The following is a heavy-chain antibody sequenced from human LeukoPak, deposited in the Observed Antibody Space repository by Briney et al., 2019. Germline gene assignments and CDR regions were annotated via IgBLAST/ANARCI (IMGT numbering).Heavy chain of an antibody. J-gene: IGHJ4*02. CDR1: GFTFSNFA. V-gene: IGHV3-30*04. Sequence: GRSLRLSCAASGFTFSNFAMHWVRQAPGKGLEWVAVISYDGSNKFYSDSVKVRFTISRDNSQNTLYVQMDRLRDEDTAVYYCARDWTGTPDYWGQGTLITVSS. CDR3: ARDWTGTPDY. CDR2: ISYDGSNK. D-gene: IGHD3/OR15-3a*01.